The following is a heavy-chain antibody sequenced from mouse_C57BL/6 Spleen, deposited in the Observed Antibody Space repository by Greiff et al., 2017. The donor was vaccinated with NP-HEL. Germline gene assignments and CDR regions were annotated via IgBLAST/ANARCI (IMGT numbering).Heavy chain of an antibody. CDR3: TRGNYDY. V-gene: IGHV14-4*01. CDR2: IDPENGDT. J-gene: IGHJ2*01. CDR1: GFNIKDDY. Sequence: EVKLMESGAELVRPGASVKLSCKASGFNIKDDYMHWVKQRPEQGLEWIGWIDPENGDTEYASKFQGKATITADTSSNTAYLQLSILTSEDTAVYYCTRGNYDYWGQGTTLTVSS. D-gene: IGHD2-1*01.